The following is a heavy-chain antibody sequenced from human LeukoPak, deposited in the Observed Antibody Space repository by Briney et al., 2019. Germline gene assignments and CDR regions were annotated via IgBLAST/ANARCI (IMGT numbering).Heavy chain of an antibody. CDR2: ISYDGSNK. CDR3: AREPYGSGSSYYFDY. Sequence: PGGSLRLSCAASGLTFSSYAMHWVRQAPGKGLEWVAVISYDGSNKYYADSVKGRFTISRDNSKNTLYLQMNSLRADDTAVYYCAREPYGSGSSYYFDYWGQGTLVTVSS. CDR1: GLTFSSYA. J-gene: IGHJ4*02. D-gene: IGHD3-10*01. V-gene: IGHV3-30*04.